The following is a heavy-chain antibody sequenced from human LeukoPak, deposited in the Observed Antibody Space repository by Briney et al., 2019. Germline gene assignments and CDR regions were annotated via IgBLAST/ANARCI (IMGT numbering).Heavy chain of an antibody. CDR3: AREATGYSASWGDY. J-gene: IGHJ4*02. Sequence: PGGSLRLSCVVPGFTFSTYWMSWVRQAPGKGLEWVANIKKDGSEKYYVESVKGRFTISRDNAQNSVYLQMDSLRVEDTAVYYRAREATGYSASWGDYWGQGTLATVSS. CDR1: GFTFSTYW. V-gene: IGHV3-7*01. D-gene: IGHD6-13*01. CDR2: IKKDGSEK.